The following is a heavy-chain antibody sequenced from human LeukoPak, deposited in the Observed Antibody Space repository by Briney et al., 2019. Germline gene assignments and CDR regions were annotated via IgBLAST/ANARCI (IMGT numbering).Heavy chain of an antibody. CDR1: GYTFTNYG. J-gene: IGHJ4*02. CDR3: GREGLGELSLDY. CDR2: ISAYNGYT. Sequence: ASVKVSCKASGYTFTNYGVSWVRQAPGQGLEWMGWISAYNGYTNYAQKFQFRVTMTTDTSTSTAYMELRSLRSDDTAVYYCGREGLGELSLDYWGQGTLVTVSS. D-gene: IGHD3-16*01. V-gene: IGHV1-18*01.